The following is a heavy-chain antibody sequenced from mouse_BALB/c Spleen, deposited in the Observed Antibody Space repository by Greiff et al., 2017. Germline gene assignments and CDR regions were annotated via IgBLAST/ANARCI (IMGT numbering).Heavy chain of an antibody. Sequence: EVKLMESGGGLVQPKGSLKLSCAASGFTFNTYAMNWVRQAPGKGLEWVARIRSKSNNYATYYADSVKDRFTISRDDSQSMLYLQMNNLKTEDTAMYYCVRGGDFDYWGQGTTLTVSS. V-gene: IGHV10-1*02. J-gene: IGHJ2*01. CDR1: GFTFNTYA. CDR2: IRSKSNNYAT. CDR3: VRGGDFDY.